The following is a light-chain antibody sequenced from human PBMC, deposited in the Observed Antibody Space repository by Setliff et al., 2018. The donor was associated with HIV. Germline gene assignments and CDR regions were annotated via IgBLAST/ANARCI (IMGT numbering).Light chain of an antibody. Sequence: QSVLTQPASVSGSPGQSITISCTGTSSDVGGYNYVSWYQQHPGKAPKLIIYEVTNRPSGVSNRFSGSKSGNTASLTIPGLQAEDEADYYCSSYRSSDTGVFGTGTKGTVL. CDR2: EVT. CDR3: SSYRSSDTGV. J-gene: IGLJ1*01. CDR1: SSDVGGYNY. V-gene: IGLV2-14*01.